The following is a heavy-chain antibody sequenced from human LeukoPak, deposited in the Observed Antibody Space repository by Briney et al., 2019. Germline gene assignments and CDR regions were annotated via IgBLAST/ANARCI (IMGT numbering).Heavy chain of an antibody. J-gene: IGHJ4*02. Sequence: GGSLRLSCAASGFTFSSYAMHWVRQAPGKGLEWVAVISYDGSNKYYADSVKGRFTISRDNSKNSLYLQMNSLRAEDTAVYYCARDRGGYDILSWDYWGQGTLVTVSS. CDR1: GFTFSSYA. CDR3: ARDRGGYDILSWDY. CDR2: ISYDGSNK. D-gene: IGHD3-9*01. V-gene: IGHV3-30-3*01.